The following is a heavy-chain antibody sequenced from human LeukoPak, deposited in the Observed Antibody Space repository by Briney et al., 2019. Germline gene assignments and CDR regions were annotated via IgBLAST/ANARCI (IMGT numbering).Heavy chain of an antibody. CDR3: SSTTSTIYNWFDP. J-gene: IGHJ5*02. CDR2: INSDGSST. CDR1: GVTFSSYW. Sequence: GSLRLSCXASGVTFSSYWMHWVRQAPGKGLVWVSRINSDGSSTSYADSVKGRFTISRDNAKNTLYLQMNSLRAEDTAVYYCSSTTSTIYNWFDPWGQGTLVTVSS. V-gene: IGHV3-74*01. D-gene: IGHD2-2*01.